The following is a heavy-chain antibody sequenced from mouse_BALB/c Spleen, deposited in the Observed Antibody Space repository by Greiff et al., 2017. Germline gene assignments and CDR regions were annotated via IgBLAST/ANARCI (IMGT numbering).Heavy chain of an antibody. CDR3: ARGRATVVATRYFDV. CDR2: ISTYYGDA. D-gene: IGHD1-1*01. J-gene: IGHJ1*01. V-gene: IGHV1S137*01. CDR1: GYTFTDYA. Sequence: VQLQQSGAELVRPGVSVKISCKGSGYTFTDYAMHWVKQSHAKSLEWIGVISTYYGDASYNQKFKGKATMTVDKSSSTAYMQLSSLTSEDSAVYYCARGRATVVATRYFDVWGAGTTVTVSS.